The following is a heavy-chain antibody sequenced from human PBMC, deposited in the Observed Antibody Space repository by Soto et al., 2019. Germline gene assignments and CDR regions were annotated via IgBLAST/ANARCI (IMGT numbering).Heavy chain of an antibody. J-gene: IGHJ3*01. D-gene: IGHD7-27*01. Sequence: QVQLVQSGAEVKKPGASVKVSCKASGYTFTGYYMHWVRQAPGQGLEWMGWINPNSGGTNYAQKFQGWVTMTRDTSLSTAYMELSSLRSDDTAVYYCASDFPEVDNWGPNEGGGAFDLRGQGTMVTVSS. V-gene: IGHV1-2*04. CDR3: ASDFPEVDNWGPNEGGGAFDL. CDR1: GYTFTGYY. CDR2: INPNSGGT.